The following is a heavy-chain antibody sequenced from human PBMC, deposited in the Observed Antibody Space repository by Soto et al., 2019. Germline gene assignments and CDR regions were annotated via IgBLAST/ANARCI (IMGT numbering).Heavy chain of an antibody. V-gene: IGHV4-4*07. CDR1: GGSINTFY. CDR3: AREGSYSVYNFAHGIQLWSFDF. D-gene: IGHD5-12*01. Sequence: SETLSLTCTVSGGSINTFYWSWVRQPAGKGLEWIGRIFSSGSTSFNPSLESRVAMSVDTSKNHFSLNLSSVTAADMAVYYCAREGSYSVYNFAHGIQLWSFDFWGQGALVTVSS. J-gene: IGHJ4*02. CDR2: IFSSGST.